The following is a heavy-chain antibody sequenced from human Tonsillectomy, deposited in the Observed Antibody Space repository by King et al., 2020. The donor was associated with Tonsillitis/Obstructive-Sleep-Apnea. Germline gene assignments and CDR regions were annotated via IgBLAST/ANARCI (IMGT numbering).Heavy chain of an antibody. CDR2: IFSNDEK. CDR1: GFSLSNARMG. D-gene: IGHD5-12*01. CDR3: ARIVSGYDLVYFDY. Sequence: TLKESGPVLVKPPENLTLTCTVSGFSLSNARMGVSWIRQPPGKALEWLAHIFSNDEKSYSTSLKSRLTISKDTSKSQVVLTMTNMDPVDTATYYCARIVSGYDLVYFDYWGQGTLVTVSS. J-gene: IGHJ4*02. V-gene: IGHV2-26*01.